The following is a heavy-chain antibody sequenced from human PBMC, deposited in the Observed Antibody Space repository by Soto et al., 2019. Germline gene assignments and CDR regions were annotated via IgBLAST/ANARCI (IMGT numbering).Heavy chain of an antibody. Sequence: GESLKISCKGSGYSFTSYWIGWVRQMPGKGLEWMGIIYPGDSDTRYSPSFQGQVTISADKSINTAYLQWSSLKASDTDMYYCARSRPESYYYYGMDVWGQGTTVTVSS. V-gene: IGHV5-51*01. CDR3: ARSRPESYYYYGMDV. CDR2: IYPGDSDT. J-gene: IGHJ6*02. CDR1: GYSFTSYW.